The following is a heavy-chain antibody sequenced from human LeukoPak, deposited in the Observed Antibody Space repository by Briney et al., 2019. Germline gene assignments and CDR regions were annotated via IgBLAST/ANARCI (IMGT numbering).Heavy chain of an antibody. CDR3: ARDPQGGIVATEGWYFDY. J-gene: IGHJ4*02. V-gene: IGHV4-34*01. CDR2: INHSGST. Sequence: PSETLSLTCAVYGGSFSGYYWSWIRQPPGKGLEWIGEINHSGSTNYNPSLKTRVTISVDTSKNQFSLKLSSVTAADTAVYYCARDPQGGIVATEGWYFDYWGQGTLVTVSS. CDR1: GGSFSGYY. D-gene: IGHD5-12*01.